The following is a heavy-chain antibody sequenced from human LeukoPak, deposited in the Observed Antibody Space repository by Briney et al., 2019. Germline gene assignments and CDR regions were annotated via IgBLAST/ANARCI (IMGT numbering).Heavy chain of an antibody. Sequence: GGSLRLSCAASGFTVSSNYMSWVRQAPGKGLEWVSVIYSSGSTYYADSVKGRFTISRDNSKNTLYLQMNSLRAEDTAVYYCAKEEGWAQVWRVLDYWGQGTLVTVSS. V-gene: IGHV3-53*01. D-gene: IGHD3-3*01. CDR2: IYSSGST. CDR1: GFTVSSNY. CDR3: AKEEGWAQVWRVLDY. J-gene: IGHJ4*02.